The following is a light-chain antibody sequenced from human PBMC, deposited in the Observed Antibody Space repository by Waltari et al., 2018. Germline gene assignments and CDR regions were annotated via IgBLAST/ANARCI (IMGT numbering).Light chain of an antibody. CDR2: QDT. J-gene: IGLJ2*01. Sequence: SYALTQPPSVSVSPGQPTSIPCSGDKLGDKYVCWYQQKPGQSPVLVIYQDTKRPSGVPERFSGSNSGNTATLTITGTQALDEADYYCQAWDTTTYVIFGGGTKLTVL. CDR1: KLGDKY. V-gene: IGLV3-1*01. CDR3: QAWDTTTYVI.